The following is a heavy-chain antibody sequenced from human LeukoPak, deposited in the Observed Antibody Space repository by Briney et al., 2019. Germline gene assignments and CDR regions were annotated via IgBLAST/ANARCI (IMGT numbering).Heavy chain of an antibody. CDR2: IIPIFGTA. CDR1: GGTFSSYA. D-gene: IGHD3-10*01. Sequence: SVKVSCKASGGTFSSYAISWVRQAPGQGLEWMGGIIPIFGTANYAQKFQGRVTITADESTSTAYVELSSLRSEDTAVYYCARVRVNIRGVTTFDPWGQGTLVTVSS. V-gene: IGHV1-69*13. J-gene: IGHJ5*02. CDR3: ARVRVNIRGVTTFDP.